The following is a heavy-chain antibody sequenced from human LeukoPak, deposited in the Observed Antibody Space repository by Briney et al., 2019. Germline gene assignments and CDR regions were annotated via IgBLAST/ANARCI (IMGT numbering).Heavy chain of an antibody. D-gene: IGHD2-2*01. CDR3: ALQPGYCSSASCSHFDF. V-gene: IGHV5-51*01. J-gene: IGHJ4*02. Sequence: GESLKISCQGSGYSFTNYWIGWVRQMPGKGLEWMGVIYPDDSNTRYSPSFQGQVTISVDKSFSTAYLQWNSLKASDTAMYYCALQPGYCSSASCSHFDFWGQGTLVTVSS. CDR1: GYSFTNYW. CDR2: IYPDDSNT.